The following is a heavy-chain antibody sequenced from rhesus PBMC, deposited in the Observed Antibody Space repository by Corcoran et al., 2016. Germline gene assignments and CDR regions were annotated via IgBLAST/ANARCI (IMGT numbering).Heavy chain of an antibody. D-gene: IGHD3-28*01. CDR1: GGSISIGSG. CDR2: IYGIIVSP. V-gene: IGHV4S7*01. CDR3: ARILVRGSGYFSLDV. J-gene: IGHJ5-2*02. Sequence: QLQLQESGPGLVKPSATLSLTCAVSGGSISIGSGWSWIRQPPGKGLEWIGHIYGIIVSPHYNPSLKSRVTISKDTSKNQFSLKLSSVTAADTAVYYCARILVRGSGYFSLDVWGRGVLVTVSS.